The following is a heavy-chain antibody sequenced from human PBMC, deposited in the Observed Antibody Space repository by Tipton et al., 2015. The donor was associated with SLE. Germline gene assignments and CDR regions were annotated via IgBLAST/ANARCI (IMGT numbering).Heavy chain of an antibody. CDR2: IFFGGIT. Sequence: TLSLTCTVSGDSISSGSNNWSWIRQPAGKRLEWIGRIFFGGITNYNPSLKSRVTISVDTSRNQFSLKLSSVTAADTAVYYCARDLGSYYGSDYWGQGSLLTVSS. CDR3: ARDLGSYYGSDY. J-gene: IGHJ4*02. CDR1: GDSISSGSNN. D-gene: IGHD1-26*01. V-gene: IGHV4-61*02.